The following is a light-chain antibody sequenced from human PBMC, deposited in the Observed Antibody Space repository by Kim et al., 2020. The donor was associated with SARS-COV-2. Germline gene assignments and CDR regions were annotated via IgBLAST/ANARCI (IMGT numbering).Light chain of an antibody. Sequence: ASVGYRVTILCRASQMISSSWFALYQQNPWPATTLLIYMASIIESVVPTRFSGGGSGTEFPLTISSLQPDYFATYYCQQYSSSSTFGQGTKVDIK. CDR2: MAS. CDR1: QMISSSW. CDR3: QQYSSSST. J-gene: IGKJ1*01. V-gene: IGKV1-5*03.